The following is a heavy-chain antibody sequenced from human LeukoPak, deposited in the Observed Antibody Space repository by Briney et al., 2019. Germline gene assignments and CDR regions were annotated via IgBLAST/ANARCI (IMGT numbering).Heavy chain of an antibody. CDR1: GFTFSSYG. V-gene: IGHV3-7*01. Sequence: GRSLRLSCAASGFTFSSYGMHWVRQAPGKGLEWVANIKQDGSEKYYVDSVKGRFTISRDNAKNSLYLQMNSLRAEDTAVYYCARGFGPSRPFDSWGQGTLVTVSS. D-gene: IGHD3-10*01. CDR2: IKQDGSEK. CDR3: ARGFGPSRPFDS. J-gene: IGHJ4*02.